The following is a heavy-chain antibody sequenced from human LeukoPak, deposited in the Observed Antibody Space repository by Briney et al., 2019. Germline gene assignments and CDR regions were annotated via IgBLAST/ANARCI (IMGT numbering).Heavy chain of an antibody. CDR1: GFTFNAYS. CDR3: ARGSSAVTTYSYYYYGMDV. D-gene: IGHD4-17*01. J-gene: IGHJ6*02. Sequence: GGSLRLSCAASGFTFNAYSMNWVRQAPGKGLEGVSYISSSNSIIYYADSVKGRFTISRDNAKNSLYLQMNSLRDEDTGVYYCARGSSAVTTYSYYYYGMDVWGQATTVTVSS. CDR2: ISSSNSII. V-gene: IGHV3-48*02.